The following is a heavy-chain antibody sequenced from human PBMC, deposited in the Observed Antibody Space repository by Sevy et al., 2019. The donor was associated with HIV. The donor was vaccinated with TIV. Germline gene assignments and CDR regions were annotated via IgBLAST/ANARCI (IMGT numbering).Heavy chain of an antibody. CDR1: GFTFTSYE. D-gene: IGHD3-22*01. Sequence: GGSLRLSCTASGFTFTSYEMNWVRQAPGKGLEWVSSIISSAKSIYYADSVKGRFTVSRDNAKNSLFLQMNSLRAEDTAIYYCARGPLYYYDSTSFFEYWGQGTLVTVSS. CDR3: ARGPLYYYDSTSFFEY. V-gene: IGHV3-48*03. J-gene: IGHJ4*02. CDR2: IISSAKSI.